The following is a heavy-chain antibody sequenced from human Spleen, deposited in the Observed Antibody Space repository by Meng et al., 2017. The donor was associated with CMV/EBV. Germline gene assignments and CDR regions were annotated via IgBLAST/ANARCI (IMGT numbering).Heavy chain of an antibody. Sequence: SSSSGHYYWSRIRQTPGKGLEWIGYINYSGITYYNPSLKSRVAISVDTSKKQFSLNLSSVTAADTAMYFCARDHRRGDLRHWFFDLWGRGTLVTVSS. J-gene: IGHJ2*01. V-gene: IGHV4-30-4*08. CDR3: ARDHRRGDLRHWFFDL. CDR1: SSSSGHYY. D-gene: IGHD2-21*02. CDR2: INYSGIT.